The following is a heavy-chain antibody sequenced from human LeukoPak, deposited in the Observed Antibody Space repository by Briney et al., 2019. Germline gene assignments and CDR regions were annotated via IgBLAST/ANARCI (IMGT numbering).Heavy chain of an antibody. D-gene: IGHD7-27*01. CDR2: IIPIFGTA. J-gene: IGHJ6*03. V-gene: IGHV1-69*05. CDR3: ASGGQTGDYYYYYMDV. Sequence: ASVKVSCKASGGTFSSYAISWVRQAPGQGLEWMGGIIPIFGTANYAQKFQGRVTITTDESTSTAYMELSSLRSEDTAVYYCASGGQTGDYYYYYMDVWGKGTTVTVSS. CDR1: GGTFSSYA.